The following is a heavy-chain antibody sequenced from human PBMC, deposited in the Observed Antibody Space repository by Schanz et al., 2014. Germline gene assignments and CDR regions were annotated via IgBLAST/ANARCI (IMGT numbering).Heavy chain of an antibody. CDR1: GFTFRSYG. V-gene: IGHV3-30*04. D-gene: IGHD3-10*01. CDR2: ISFDGGKT. CDR3: AKEMFYFGSRPGMDV. Sequence: QVVLMESGGGVVRPGRSVRLSCVASGFTFRSYGMHWVRQAPGKGLEWVAHISFDGGKTYYADSVKGRFTISRDNAKSSVYLQMNSLRAEDTAVYFCAKEMFYFGSRPGMDVWGQGTTVTVSS. J-gene: IGHJ6*02.